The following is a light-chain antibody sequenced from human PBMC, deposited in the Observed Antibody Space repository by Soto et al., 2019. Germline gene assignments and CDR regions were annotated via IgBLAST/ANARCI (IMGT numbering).Light chain of an antibody. J-gene: IGKJ5*01. CDR1: QTVLYSSNNKNY. Sequence: DIVMTQSPDSLAVSLGERATINCKSSQTVLYSSNNKNYLAWYQQKPGQPPKLLISWASTRESGVPDRFSGSGSGTEFTLTISSLQAEDVAVYYCQQYYSTPISFGQGTRLEIE. V-gene: IGKV4-1*01. CDR2: WAS. CDR3: QQYYSTPIS.